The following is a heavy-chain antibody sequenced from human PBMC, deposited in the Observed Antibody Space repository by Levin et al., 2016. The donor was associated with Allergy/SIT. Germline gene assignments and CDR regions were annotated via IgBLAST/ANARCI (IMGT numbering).Heavy chain of an antibody. CDR3: AVGGSGSPYDAFDI. D-gene: IGHD3-10*01. CDR2: IYYSGST. V-gene: IGHV4-59*01. J-gene: IGHJ3*02. Sequence: RQAPGKGLEWIGYIYYSGSTNYNPSLKSRVTISVDTSKNQFSLKLSSVTAADTAVYYCAVGGSGSPYDAFDIWGQGTMVTVSS.